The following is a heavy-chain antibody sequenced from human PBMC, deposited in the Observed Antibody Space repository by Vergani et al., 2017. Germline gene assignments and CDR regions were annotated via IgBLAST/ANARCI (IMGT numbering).Heavy chain of an antibody. D-gene: IGHD3-16*01. CDR3: ARYVGALYYMDV. V-gene: IGHV4-61*01. J-gene: IGHJ6*03. CDR2: IYYSGRT. Sequence: QVQLQESGPGLVKPSETLSLTCTVSGGSVSSGSYYWSWIRQPPGKGLEWIGYIYYSGRTNYTPSLKSRVTISVDTSKNQFSLKLSSVTAADTAVYYCARYVGALYYMDVWGKGTTVTVSS. CDR1: GGSVSSGSYY.